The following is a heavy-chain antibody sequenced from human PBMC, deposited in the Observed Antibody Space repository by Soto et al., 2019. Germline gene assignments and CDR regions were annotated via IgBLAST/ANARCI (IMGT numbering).Heavy chain of an antibody. CDR2: IKQDGTEK. J-gene: IGHJ3*01. CDR1: GFTFSSFW. D-gene: IGHD3-10*01. CDR3: ASDYYGLGSYYSLGALAF. V-gene: IGHV3-7*01. Sequence: RGSLRLSCPASGFTFSSFWMTWVRQAPGKGLEWVANIKQDGTEKYYVDSVKGRFTISRDNAKNSLYLQINSLRAEDTAVYYCASDYYGLGSYYSLGALAFWGQGTMVTVSS.